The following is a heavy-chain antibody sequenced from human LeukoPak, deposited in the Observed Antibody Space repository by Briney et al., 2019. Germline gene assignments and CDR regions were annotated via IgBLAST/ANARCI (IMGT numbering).Heavy chain of an antibody. CDR3: TAANFHGYYYGSPHGY. D-gene: IGHD3-10*01. J-gene: IGHJ4*02. CDR1: GFTFSFYG. V-gene: IGHV3-15*01. Sequence: PGGSLRLSCAASGFTFSFYGMHWVRQAPGKGLEWVGRIKSKTDGGTTDYAAPVKGRFTISRDDSKNTLYLQMNSLKTEDTAVYYCTAANFHGYYYGSPHGYWGQGTLVTVSS. CDR2: IKSKTDGGTT.